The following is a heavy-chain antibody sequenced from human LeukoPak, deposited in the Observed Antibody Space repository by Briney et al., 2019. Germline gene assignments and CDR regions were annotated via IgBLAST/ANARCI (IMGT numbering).Heavy chain of an antibody. CDR3: ARDLSRSGDSSGYPESYPGY. J-gene: IGHJ4*02. CDR1: GFTFSSYA. V-gene: IGHV3-30-3*01. Sequence: PGGSLRLSCAASGFTFSSYAMHWVRQAPGKGLEWVAVISYDGSNKYYADSVKGRFTISRDNSKNTLYLQMNSLRAEDTAVYYCARDLSRSGDSSGYPESYPGYWGQGTLVTVSS. CDR2: ISYDGSNK. D-gene: IGHD3-22*01.